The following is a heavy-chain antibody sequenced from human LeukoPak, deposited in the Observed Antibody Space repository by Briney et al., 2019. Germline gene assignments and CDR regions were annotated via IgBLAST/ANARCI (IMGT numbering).Heavy chain of an antibody. V-gene: IGHV1-8*01. J-gene: IGHJ4*02. CDR2: MNPNSGNT. CDR3: ARAFTMVRGVQGY. Sequence: GASVKVSCKASGYTFTSYDINWVRQATGQGLEWMGWMNPNSGNTGYAQKFQGRVTMTRNTSISTAYMELSSLRSEDTAVYYCARAFTMVRGVQGYWGQGTLVTVSS. CDR1: GYTFTSYD. D-gene: IGHD3-10*01.